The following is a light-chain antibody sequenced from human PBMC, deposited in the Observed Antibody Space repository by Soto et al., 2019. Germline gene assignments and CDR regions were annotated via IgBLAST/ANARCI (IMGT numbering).Light chain of an antibody. V-gene: IGKV3-20*01. J-gene: IGKJ1*01. Sequence: EIVLTQSPGTLSLSPGERATLSCRASQSVSSNYLAWYQQKPGQAPRLLTYGASSRAIGIPDRFSGSGSGTDFTLTISRLEPEDFAVYYCQQYGNWWTFGQGTKVDIK. CDR3: QQYGNWWT. CDR2: GAS. CDR1: QSVSSNY.